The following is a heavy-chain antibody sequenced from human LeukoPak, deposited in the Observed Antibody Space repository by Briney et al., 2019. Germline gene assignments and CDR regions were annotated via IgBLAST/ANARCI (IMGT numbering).Heavy chain of an antibody. CDR1: GFTFSSYS. J-gene: IGHJ4*02. V-gene: IGHV3-21*01. D-gene: IGHD3-16*01. CDR2: ISGSSSYI. CDR3: ARGRGLYDPPDY. Sequence: PGGTLRLSCAASGFTFSSYSMNWVRQAPGKGLEWVSCISGSSSYIYYADSVKGRFTISRDNAKNSLYLQMNSLRAEDTAVYYCARGRGLYDPPDYWGQGTLVTVSS.